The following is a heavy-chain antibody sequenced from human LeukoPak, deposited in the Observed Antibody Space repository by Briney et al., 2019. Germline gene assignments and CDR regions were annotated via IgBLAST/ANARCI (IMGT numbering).Heavy chain of an antibody. Sequence: PGGSLRLSCAASGFSVSGNYLTWVRQAPGRGLEWVSFINIHDDAFYADSVKGRFTVSGDNSKSILYLQMNSLRAEDTAIYYCARGLVYYDTTGSYLAERPYFDSWGQGTLVTVSS. CDR3: ARGLVYYDTTGSYLAERPYFDS. CDR2: INIHDDA. J-gene: IGHJ4*02. CDR1: GFSVSGNY. D-gene: IGHD3-16*01. V-gene: IGHV3-53*01.